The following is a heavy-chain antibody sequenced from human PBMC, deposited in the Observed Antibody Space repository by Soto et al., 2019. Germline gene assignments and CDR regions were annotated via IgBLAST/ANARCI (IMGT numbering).Heavy chain of an antibody. Sequence: SETLSLTCTVSGGSISSGDYYWGWIREPPGKGLEWIGYIYYSGSTYYNPSLKSRVTISVDTSKNQFSLKLSSVTAADTAVYYCAREVLWFGELSGWFDPWGQGTLVTVSS. J-gene: IGHJ5*02. CDR3: AREVLWFGELSGWFDP. V-gene: IGHV4-30-4*01. D-gene: IGHD3-10*01. CDR1: GGSISSGDYY. CDR2: IYYSGST.